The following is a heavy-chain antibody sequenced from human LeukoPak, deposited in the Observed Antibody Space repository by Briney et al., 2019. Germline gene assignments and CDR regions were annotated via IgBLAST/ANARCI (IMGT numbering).Heavy chain of an antibody. CDR1: GGSVCSGSYY. V-gene: IGHV4-39*07. CDR2: VYYSGSA. CDR3: ARVTLKGGFDP. J-gene: IGHJ5*02. Sequence: SETLSLTCTVSGGSVCSGSYYWSWIRQSPGQGLEWIGNVYYSGSAYYNPSLKSRVTMSLDTSKNQFSLKLSSVTAADTAVYYCARVTLKGGFDPWGQGTLVTVSS.